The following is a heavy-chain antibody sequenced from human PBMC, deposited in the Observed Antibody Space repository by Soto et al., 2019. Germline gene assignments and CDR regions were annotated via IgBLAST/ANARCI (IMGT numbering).Heavy chain of an antibody. V-gene: IGHV3-7*01. CDR2: IKEDGSEK. Sequence: EVHLVESGGGLVQPGGSLRLSCAASGFSFSGYWMSWVRQAPGKGPEWVANIKEDGSEKYFLDSVTGRFTISRDNAKNSLYLQIYSLRAEDTAIYYCAREMDDGFDIWGQGTMVTVSS. CDR1: GFSFSGYW. J-gene: IGHJ3*02. CDR3: AREMDDGFDI.